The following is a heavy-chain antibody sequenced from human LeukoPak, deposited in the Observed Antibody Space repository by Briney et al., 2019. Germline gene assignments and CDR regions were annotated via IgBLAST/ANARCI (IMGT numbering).Heavy chain of an antibody. CDR2: ISYDGSNK. Sequence: GGSLRLSCAASGFTFSSYAMHWVRQAPGKGLEWVAVISYDGSNKYYADSVKGRFTISRDNSKNTLYLQMNSLRAEDTAVYYCARGGQGGDYVLGVYNWFDPWGQGTLVTVSS. J-gene: IGHJ5*02. V-gene: IGHV3-30-3*01. CDR3: ARGGQGGDYVLGVYNWFDP. CDR1: GFTFSSYA. D-gene: IGHD4-17*01.